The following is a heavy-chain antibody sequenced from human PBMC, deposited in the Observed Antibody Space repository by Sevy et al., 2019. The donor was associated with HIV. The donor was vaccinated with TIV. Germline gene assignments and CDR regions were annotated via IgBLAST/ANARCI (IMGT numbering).Heavy chain of an antibody. CDR3: ARGDDFWSGYYRA. V-gene: IGHV3-7*01. CDR2: IRQDGSEK. CDR1: GFTFSSYW. J-gene: IGHJ5*02. D-gene: IGHD3-3*01. Sequence: GGSLRLSCAASGFTFSSYWMSWVRQAPGKGLEWVANIRQDGSEKYYVDSVKGRFTISRDNAKNSPYLQMNSLRAEDTAVCYCARGDDFWSGYYRAWGQGTLVTVSS.